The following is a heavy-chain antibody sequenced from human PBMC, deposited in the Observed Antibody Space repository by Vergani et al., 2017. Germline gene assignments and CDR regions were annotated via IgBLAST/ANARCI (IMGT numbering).Heavy chain of an antibody. CDR3: AKHFRSRGIDY. D-gene: IGHD2-2*01. V-gene: IGHV3-30*02. J-gene: IGHJ4*02. Sequence: QVQLVESGGGVVQRGGSLRLFCATSGFTLSNYDMQWIRQGPGKGLEFVAFIQFDGSNQYYADSVKGRFTRSRAFSKNTLYLQMNSLRTHDTATYYCAKHFRSRGIDYWGQGTQVIVSS. CDR2: IQFDGSNQ. CDR1: GFTLSNYD.